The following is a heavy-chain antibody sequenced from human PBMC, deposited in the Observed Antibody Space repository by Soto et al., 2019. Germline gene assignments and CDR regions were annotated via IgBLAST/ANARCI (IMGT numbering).Heavy chain of an antibody. V-gene: IGHV4-59*01. Sequence: QVQLQESGPGLVKSSETLSLTCIVSGGSISSYYWSWIRQPPGKGLEWIGNIYYTGSTNYNPSRKSRVTISVDTSKNHFSLKLSSVTTADTAVYYCARVGGYYGDYPNFDYWGQGPLVTVSS. CDR3: ARVGGYYGDYPNFDY. CDR1: GGSISSYY. CDR2: IYYTGST. J-gene: IGHJ4*02. D-gene: IGHD4-17*01.